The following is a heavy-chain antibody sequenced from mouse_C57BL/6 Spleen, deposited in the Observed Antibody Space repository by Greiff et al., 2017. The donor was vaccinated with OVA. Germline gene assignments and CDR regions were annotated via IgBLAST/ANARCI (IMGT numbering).Heavy chain of an antibody. CDR2: IDPETGGT. CDR3: TRPLYYYGSSPYWYFDV. J-gene: IGHJ1*03. CDR1: GYTFTDYE. V-gene: IGHV1-15*01. Sequence: QVQLKQSGAELVRPGASVTLSCKASGYTFTDYEMHWVKQTPVHGLEWIGAIDPETGGTAYNQKFKGKAILTADKSSSTAYMELRSLTSEDSAVYYCTRPLYYYGSSPYWYFDVWGTGTTVTVSS. D-gene: IGHD1-1*01.